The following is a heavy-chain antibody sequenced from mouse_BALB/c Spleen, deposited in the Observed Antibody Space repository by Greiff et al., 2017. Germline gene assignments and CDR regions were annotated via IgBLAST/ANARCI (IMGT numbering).Heavy chain of an antibody. CDR1: GFTFSSFG. CDR2: ISSGSSTI. Sequence: EVKLVESGGGLVQPGGSRKLSCAASGFTFSSFGMHWVRQAPEKGLVWVAYISSGSSTIYYADTVKGRFTISRDNPKNTLFLQMTSLRSEDTAMYYCAREGNYGWFAYWGQGNLVTVAA. J-gene: IGHJ3*01. CDR3: AREGNYGWFAY. V-gene: IGHV5-17*02. D-gene: IGHD2-1*01.